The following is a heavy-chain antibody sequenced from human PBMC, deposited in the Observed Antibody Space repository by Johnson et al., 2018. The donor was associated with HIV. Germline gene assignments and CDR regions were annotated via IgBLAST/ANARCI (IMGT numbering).Heavy chain of an antibody. J-gene: IGHJ3*02. CDR2: IWYDGSNK. CDR3: AKVGATVVTPRGEAFDI. V-gene: IGHV3-33*06. CDR1: GFTFSSYG. Sequence: QVQLVESGGGVVQPGRSLRLSCAASGFTFSSYGMHWVRPAPGKGLEWVAVIWYDGSNKYYADSVKGRLPISRDNSKNTLYLQMNSLRAEDTAVYYCAKVGATVVTPRGEAFDIWGQGAMVTVSS. D-gene: IGHD4-23*01.